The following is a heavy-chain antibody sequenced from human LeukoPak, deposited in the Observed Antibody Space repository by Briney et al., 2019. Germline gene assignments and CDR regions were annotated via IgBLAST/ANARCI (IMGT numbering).Heavy chain of an antibody. CDR2: IYSGGST. CDR1: GFTVSSNY. CDR3: ARGGSYLSAFDI. J-gene: IGHJ3*02. V-gene: IGHV3-53*01. Sequence: GGSLRLSCAASGFTVSSNYMSWVRQAPGKGMEWVSIIYSGGSTFYADSVRGRFTISRDNSKNTLYLQMNSLRAEDTAVYYCARGGSYLSAFDIWGQGTMVTVSS. D-gene: IGHD1-26*01.